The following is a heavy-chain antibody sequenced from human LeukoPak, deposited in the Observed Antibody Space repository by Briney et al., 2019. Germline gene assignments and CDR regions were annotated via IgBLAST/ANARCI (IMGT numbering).Heavy chain of an antibody. D-gene: IGHD3-10*01. CDR2: IKQDGSEK. J-gene: IGHJ5*02. Sequence: GGSLRLSCAASGFTFSSYWMSWVRQAPGKGLEGVANIKQDGSEKYYVDSVKGRFTISRDNAKNSLYLQMNSLRAEDTAVYYCARDLSYDLFDPWGQGTLVTVSS. CDR1: GFTFSSYW. CDR3: ARDLSYDLFDP. V-gene: IGHV3-7*01.